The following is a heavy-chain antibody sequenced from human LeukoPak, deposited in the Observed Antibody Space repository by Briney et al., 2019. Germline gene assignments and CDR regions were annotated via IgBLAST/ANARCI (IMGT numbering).Heavy chain of an antibody. CDR1: GFTFTTYS. V-gene: IGHV3-48*01. Sequence: PGESLRLSCAASGFTFTTYSMNWVRQAPGKGREWVSHMGIGTSTIGYADSVKGRFTISRDNAKNSVHLQMSNLRVDDSAVYYCVRDKDWGFDSWGQGTLVTVSS. CDR3: VRDKDWGFDS. J-gene: IGHJ4*02. D-gene: IGHD7-27*01. CDR2: MGIGTSTI.